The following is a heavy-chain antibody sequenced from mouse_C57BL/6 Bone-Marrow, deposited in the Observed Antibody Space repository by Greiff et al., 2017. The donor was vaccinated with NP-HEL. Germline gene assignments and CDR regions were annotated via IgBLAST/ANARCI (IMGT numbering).Heavy chain of an antibody. Sequence: QVQLQQPGAELVKPGASVKLSCKASGYTFTSYWMHWVKQRPGRGLEGIGRIDPNSGGTKYNEKFKSKATLTVDKPSSTAYMQLSSLTSEDSAVYYCARQTGYYAMDYWGQGTSVTVSS. D-gene: IGHD4-1*01. CDR1: GYTFTSYW. V-gene: IGHV1-72*01. J-gene: IGHJ4*01. CDR2: IDPNSGGT. CDR3: ARQTGYYAMDY.